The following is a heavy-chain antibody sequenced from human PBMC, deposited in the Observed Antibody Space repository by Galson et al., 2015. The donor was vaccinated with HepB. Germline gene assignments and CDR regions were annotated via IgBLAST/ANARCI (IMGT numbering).Heavy chain of an antibody. CDR1: GGSMSSYY. J-gene: IGHJ4*02. CDR2: IYYSGTT. CDR3: ARSYSSAYYDGYYFDY. V-gene: IGHV4-59*01. D-gene: IGHD3-22*01. Sequence: ETLSLTRTVSGGSMSSYYWSWIRQPPGKGLEWIGYIYYSGTTNYKPSLKSRITIFLDTSKNQFSLKLSSVTTADTAVYYCARSYSSAYYDGYYFDYWGQGTLVTVSS.